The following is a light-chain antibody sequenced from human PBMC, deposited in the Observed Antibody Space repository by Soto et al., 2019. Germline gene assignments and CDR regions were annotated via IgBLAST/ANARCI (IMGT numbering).Light chain of an antibody. Sequence: QSALTQPASVSGSPGQSITISCTGTSRDVGGYNYVSWYQQHPDKAPKLMIYDVSNRPSGVSNRFSGSKSGNTASLSISGLQAEDEADYYCSSYTSSSIVVFGGGTKLTVL. J-gene: IGLJ2*01. CDR3: SSYTSSSIVV. CDR2: DVS. CDR1: SRDVGGYNY. V-gene: IGLV2-14*01.